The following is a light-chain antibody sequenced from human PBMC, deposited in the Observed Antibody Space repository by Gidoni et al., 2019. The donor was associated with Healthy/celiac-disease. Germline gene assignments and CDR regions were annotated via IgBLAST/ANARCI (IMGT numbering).Light chain of an antibody. CDR2: DVS. CDR1: SSDVGGYNY. V-gene: IGLV2-14*01. J-gene: IGLJ2*01. Sequence: QSALTQPDSVSGSPGQSITISCTGTSSDVGGYNYVSWYQQHPGKAPKLMIYDVSNRPSGVSNRFSGSKSGNTASLTLSGLQAEDEADYYCSSYTSSSTVVFGGGTKLTVL. CDR3: SSYTSSSTVV.